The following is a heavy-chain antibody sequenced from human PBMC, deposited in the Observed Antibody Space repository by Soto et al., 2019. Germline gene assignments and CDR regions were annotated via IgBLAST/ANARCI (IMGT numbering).Heavy chain of an antibody. CDR3: ATAKLLLPWLFDY. Sequence: EVQLVESGGGLVQPGGSLRLSCAASGFTVSSNYMSWVRQAPGKGLEWVSVIYSGGSTYYADSVKGRFIISRDDSKNTLFLHMNSLRAEDTAVYYCATAKLLLPWLFDYWGQGTLVTVSS. V-gene: IGHV3-66*01. CDR1: GFTVSSNY. D-gene: IGHD2-15*01. CDR2: IYSGGST. J-gene: IGHJ4*02.